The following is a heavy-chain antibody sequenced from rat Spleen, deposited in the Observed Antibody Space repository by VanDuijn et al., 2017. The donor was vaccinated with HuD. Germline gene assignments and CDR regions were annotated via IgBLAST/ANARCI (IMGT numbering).Heavy chain of an antibody. CDR1: GFTFSNYV. CDR2: ISTGGFNT. J-gene: IGHJ2*01. V-gene: IGHV5S13*01. CDR3: ASRNYGEG. Sequence: EVHLVESGGGLVQPGRSLKLSCAASGFTFSNYVMAWVRQAPTKGLEWVASISTGGFNTYYRDSVKGRLTISRDNAENTLYLQMNSLRSEDTATYYCASRNYGEGWGQGVMVTVSS. D-gene: IGHD1-11*01.